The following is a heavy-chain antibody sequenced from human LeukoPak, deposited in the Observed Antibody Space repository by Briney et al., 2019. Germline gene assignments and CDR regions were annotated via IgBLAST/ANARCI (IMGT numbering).Heavy chain of an antibody. Sequence: SETLSLTCTVSGGSISSYYWSWIRQPPGKGLEWIGYIYYSGSTNYNPSLKSRVTISVDTSKNQFSLKLSSVTAADTAVYYCARYLSYYYGMDVWGQGTTATVSS. CDR1: GGSISSYY. CDR3: ARYLSYYYGMDV. J-gene: IGHJ6*02. V-gene: IGHV4-59*01. CDR2: IYYSGST.